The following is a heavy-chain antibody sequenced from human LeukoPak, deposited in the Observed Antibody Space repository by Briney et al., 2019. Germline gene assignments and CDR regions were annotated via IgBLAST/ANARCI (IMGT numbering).Heavy chain of an antibody. J-gene: IGHJ4*02. D-gene: IGHD2-2*02. CDR2: IIPIFGTA. V-gene: IGHV1-69*05. Sequence: EASVKVSCEASGGTFSSYAISWVRQAPGQGLEWMGGIIPIFGTANYAQKFQGRITITTDESTSTAYMELSSLRSEDTAVYYCARDHQPLLYRYYFDYWGQGTLVTVSS. CDR3: ARDHQPLLYRYYFDY. CDR1: GGTFSSYA.